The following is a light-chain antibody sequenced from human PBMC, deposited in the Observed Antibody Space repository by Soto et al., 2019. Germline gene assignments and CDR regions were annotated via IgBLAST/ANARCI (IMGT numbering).Light chain of an antibody. CDR3: SSYAGSSNV. Sequence: QSVLTQPPSASGTPGQTVTISCSGSSSNIGSNSVNWFQHLPGAVPKLLIFSNHQRPSGVPDRFSGSKSGTSASLAISGLQTEDEADYYCSSYAGSSNVFGTGTKLTVL. CDR2: SNH. V-gene: IGLV1-44*01. J-gene: IGLJ1*01. CDR1: SSNIGSNS.